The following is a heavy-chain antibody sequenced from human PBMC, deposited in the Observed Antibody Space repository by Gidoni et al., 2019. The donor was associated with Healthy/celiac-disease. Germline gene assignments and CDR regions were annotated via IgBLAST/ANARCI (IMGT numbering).Heavy chain of an antibody. CDR3: ARELLGYGMDV. CDR2: IWYDGSNK. V-gene: IGHV3-33*01. CDR1: GFTFSSYG. J-gene: IGHJ6*02. Sequence: QVQLVESGGGVVQPGRSLGLSCAASGFTFSSYGMHWVRQAPGKGLEWVAVIWYDGSNKYYADSVKGRFTISRDNSKNTLYLQMNSLRAEDTAVYYCARELLGYGMDVWGQGTTVTVSS.